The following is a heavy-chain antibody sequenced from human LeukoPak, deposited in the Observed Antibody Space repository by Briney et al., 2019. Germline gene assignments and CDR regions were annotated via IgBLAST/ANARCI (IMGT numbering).Heavy chain of an antibody. D-gene: IGHD3-16*02. Sequence: GGSLRLSCAASGLRFSDYYVSWIRQAPGKGLEWVANIKEDGSEKYYVDSVKGRFTISRDNAKNSLYLQMNSLRAEDTAVYYCARVGNDYVWGSYPYYMDAWGKGTTVTVSS. V-gene: IGHV3-7*01. CDR3: ARVGNDYVWGSYPYYMDA. J-gene: IGHJ6*03. CDR1: GLRFSDYY. CDR2: IKEDGSEK.